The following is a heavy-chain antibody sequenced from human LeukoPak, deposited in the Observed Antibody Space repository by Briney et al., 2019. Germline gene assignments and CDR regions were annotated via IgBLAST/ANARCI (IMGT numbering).Heavy chain of an antibody. V-gene: IGHV3-64D*06. CDR2: ISSDGDNT. Sequence: GGSLRLSCSVSGFTFSTYVMHWVRQAPGKGLEYVSAISSDGDNTYYADSVKGRFTISRDNSKNTLYLQMSSLRPDDTAVYFCVRGTGYWGQGTLVTVSS. CDR1: GFTFSTYV. J-gene: IGHJ4*02. CDR3: VRGTGY.